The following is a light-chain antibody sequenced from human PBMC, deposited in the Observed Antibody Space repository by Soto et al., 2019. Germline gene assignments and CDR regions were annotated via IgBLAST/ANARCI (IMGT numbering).Light chain of an antibody. Sequence: DIVMTQSPDSLAVSLGERATINCKSSQSVLYSSNNKNYLAWYQQKPGQPPKLLIYWASTRESGVPDRFSGSGSLTDFTLTISSLQAEDVAVYYCQQYYSPWTFGQGTKVEIK. CDR1: QSVLYSSNNKNY. V-gene: IGKV4-1*01. CDR2: WAS. J-gene: IGKJ1*01. CDR3: QQYYSPWT.